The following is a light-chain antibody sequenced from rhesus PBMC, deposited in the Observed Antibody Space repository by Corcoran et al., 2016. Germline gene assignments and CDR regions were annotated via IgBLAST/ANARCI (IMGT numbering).Light chain of an antibody. V-gene: IGLV2-13*03. CDR2: EVS. Sequence: QAAPTQSPSVSGSPGPSVTISCSGTGSDIGDYNRVSWYQQHPGKAPKLMIYEVSKRPSGVSDRFSGSKSGNTASLTISGLQAEDEADYYCSLDASSSTYIFGAGTRLTVL. CDR3: SLDASSSTYI. CDR1: GSDIGDYNR. J-gene: IGLJ1*01.